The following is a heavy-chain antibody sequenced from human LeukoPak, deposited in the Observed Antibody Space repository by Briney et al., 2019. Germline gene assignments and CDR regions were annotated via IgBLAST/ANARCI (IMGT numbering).Heavy chain of an antibody. J-gene: IGHJ6*02. Sequence: GGSLRLSCAASGFTFSSYWMSWVRQAPGKGLEWVANIKQDGSEKYYVDSVKGRFTISRDNSKNTVYLQMNSLRAEDTAVYYCARGLRPNGMDVWGQGTTVTVSS. CDR3: ARGLRPNGMDV. CDR2: IKQDGSEK. CDR1: GFTFSSYW. V-gene: IGHV3-7*02.